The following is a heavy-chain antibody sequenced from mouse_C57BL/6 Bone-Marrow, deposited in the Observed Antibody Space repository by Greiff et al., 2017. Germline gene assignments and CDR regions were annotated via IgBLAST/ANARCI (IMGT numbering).Heavy chain of an antibody. CDR2: IDPSDSYT. D-gene: IGHD2-4*01. Sequence: QVQLQQPGAELVKPGASVKLSCKASGYTFTSYWMQWVKQRPGQGLEWIGEIDPSDSYTNYNQKFKGKATLTVDTSSSTAYMQLSSRTSEDSAVYYCARGGYDYDGDYFDYWGQGTTLTVSS. V-gene: IGHV1-50*01. CDR3: ARGGYDYDGDYFDY. CDR1: GYTFTSYW. J-gene: IGHJ2*01.